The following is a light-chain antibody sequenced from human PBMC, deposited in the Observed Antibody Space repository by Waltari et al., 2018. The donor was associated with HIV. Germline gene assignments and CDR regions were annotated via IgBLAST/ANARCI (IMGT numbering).Light chain of an antibody. CDR2: TNI. CDR1: SSNIRSNP. V-gene: IGLV1-44*01. Sequence: QSVLTQPPSPSGTPGQRVNISCSGGSSNIRSNPVNWYRQFPGEAPKLLIYTNIQRPSGVPDRFSGSKSGTSASLAISGLQSEDEADFYCAVWDDSLRSVLFGGGTRLTVL. CDR3: AVWDDSLRSVL. J-gene: IGLJ3*02.